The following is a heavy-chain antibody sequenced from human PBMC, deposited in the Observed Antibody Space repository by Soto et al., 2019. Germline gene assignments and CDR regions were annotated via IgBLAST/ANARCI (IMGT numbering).Heavy chain of an antibody. J-gene: IGHJ4*01. CDR2: INPNSGDT. Sequence: ASVKVSCKTSGYTFTKHHMHCVRQAPGQGLEWMGWINPNSGDTNYAQKFQGWVTMTRDTSISTAYLEVSRLRSDDTAVYYCARVGGGHCSGGSCYYFNYWGQGTLVTVS. CDR3: ARVGGGHCSGGSCYYFNY. D-gene: IGHD2-15*01. V-gene: IGHV1-2*04. CDR1: GYTFTKHH.